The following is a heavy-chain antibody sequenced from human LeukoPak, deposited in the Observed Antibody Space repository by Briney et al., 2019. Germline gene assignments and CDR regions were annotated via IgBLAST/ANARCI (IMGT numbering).Heavy chain of an antibody. CDR1: GYTFTSYA. D-gene: IGHD2-15*01. Sequence: ASVKVSCKASGYTFTSYAMHWVRQAPGQRLEWMGWINAGNGNTKYSQEFQGRVTITRDTSASTAYMELSSLRSEDMAVYYCAREGRYCSGGSCYGTFDYWGQGTLVTVSS. J-gene: IGHJ4*02. V-gene: IGHV1-3*03. CDR2: INAGNGNT. CDR3: AREGRYCSGGSCYGTFDY.